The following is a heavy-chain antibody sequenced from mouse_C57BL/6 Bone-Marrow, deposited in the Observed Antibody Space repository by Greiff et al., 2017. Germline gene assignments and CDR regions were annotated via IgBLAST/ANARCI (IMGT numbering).Heavy chain of an antibody. CDR1: GYAFTNYL. V-gene: IGHV1-54*01. CDR2: INPGSGGT. D-gene: IGHD2-14*01. J-gene: IGHJ4*01. Sequence: QVQLQQSGAELVRPGTSVKVSCKASGYAFTNYLIEWVKQRPGQGLEWIGVINPGSGGTNYNEKFKGKATLTADKSSSTAYMQLSSLTSEDSAVYCCARRGTFYAMVYWGQGTSVTVSS. CDR3: ARRGTFYAMVY.